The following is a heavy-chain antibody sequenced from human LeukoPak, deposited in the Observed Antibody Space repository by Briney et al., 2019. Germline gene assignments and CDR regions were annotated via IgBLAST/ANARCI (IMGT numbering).Heavy chain of an antibody. CDR3: ARGQPPSYYDMDV. CDR2: IWSDGSSK. CDR1: GFTFNDYA. J-gene: IGHJ6*02. D-gene: IGHD6-13*01. V-gene: IGHV3-33*08. Sequence: GGSLRLSCAASGFTFNDYAMSWVRQAPGKGLEWVAVIWSDGSSKHYADSVKGRFTISRDNSKNTLYLQMNSLRAEDTALYYCARGQPPSYYDMDVWGQGTTVTVSS.